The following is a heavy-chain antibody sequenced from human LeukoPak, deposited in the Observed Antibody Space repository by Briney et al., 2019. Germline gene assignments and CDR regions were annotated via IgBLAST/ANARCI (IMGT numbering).Heavy chain of an antibody. D-gene: IGHD6-19*01. Sequence: PGGSLRLSCAASGFTFDDYAMHWVRQAPGKGLEWVSGISWNSGSIGYADSVKGRFTISRDNAKNSLYLQMNSLRAEDTALYYCAKAAGSIAVAGPDYWGQGTLVTVSS. CDR2: ISWNSGSI. CDR1: GFTFDDYA. J-gene: IGHJ4*02. V-gene: IGHV3-9*01. CDR3: AKAAGSIAVAGPDY.